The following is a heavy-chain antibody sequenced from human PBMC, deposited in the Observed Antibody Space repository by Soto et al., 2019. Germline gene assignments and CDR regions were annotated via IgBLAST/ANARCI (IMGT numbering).Heavy chain of an antibody. Sequence: GASVKVSCKASGYTFTGYYMHWVRQAPGQGLEWMGWINPNSGGTNYAQKFQGWCTMTRDASISTAYMELSRLRSDDTAVYYCARTTGTTADEYYGMDVWGQVTTVTVSS. V-gene: IGHV1-2*04. CDR3: ARTTGTTADEYYGMDV. CDR1: GYTFTGYY. CDR2: INPNSGGT. D-gene: IGHD4-17*01. J-gene: IGHJ6*02.